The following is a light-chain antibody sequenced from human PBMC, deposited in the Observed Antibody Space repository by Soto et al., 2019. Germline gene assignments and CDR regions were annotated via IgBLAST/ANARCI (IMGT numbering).Light chain of an antibody. V-gene: IGKV3-15*01. CDR1: QDVTTN. CDR2: DIS. J-gene: IGKJ5*01. Sequence: EIVMTQSPATLSVSPGEGATLSCRAAQDVTTNFAWYQLRRGQPPRLLIYDISTRATGVPVRFSGSGSGTEFTLTISGLQSEDFALYFCQQYNNWPFSFGPGTRLE. CDR3: QQYNNWPFS.